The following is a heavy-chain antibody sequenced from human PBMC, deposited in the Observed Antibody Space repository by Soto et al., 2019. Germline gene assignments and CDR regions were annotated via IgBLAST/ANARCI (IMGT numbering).Heavy chain of an antibody. D-gene: IGHD3-3*01. Sequence: QVQLQESGPGLVKPSQTLSLTCTVSGGSISSGGYYWSWIRQHPGKGLEWIGYIYYSGSTYYNPSLKSRGTISVDTSKHQFSLKLRSVAAADTAVYYCAREIFGVVIPYGYFDLWGRGTLVTVSS. V-gene: IGHV4-31*03. CDR1: GGSISSGGYY. CDR2: IYYSGST. CDR3: AREIFGVVIPYGYFDL. J-gene: IGHJ2*01.